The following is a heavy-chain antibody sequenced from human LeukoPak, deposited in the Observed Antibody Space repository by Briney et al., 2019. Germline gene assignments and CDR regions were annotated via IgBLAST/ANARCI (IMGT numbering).Heavy chain of an antibody. CDR2: INHSGST. V-gene: IGHV4-34*01. Sequence: SETLSLTCAVYGGSFSGYYWSWIRQPPGKGLEWIGGINHSGSTNYNPSLKSRVTISVDTSKNQFSLKLSSVTAADTAVYYCARHYYDSSGTLNYFDYWGQGTLITVSS. D-gene: IGHD3-22*01. CDR3: ARHYYDSSGTLNYFDY. CDR1: GGSFSGYY. J-gene: IGHJ4*02.